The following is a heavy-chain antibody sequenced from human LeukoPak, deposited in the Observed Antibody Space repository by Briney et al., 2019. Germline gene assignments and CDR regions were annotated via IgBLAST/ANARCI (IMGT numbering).Heavy chain of an antibody. CDR3: AKKAYCGGDCLGGFDY. J-gene: IGHJ4*02. CDR1: GFTFSSYA. V-gene: IGHV3-23*01. D-gene: IGHD2-21*02. Sequence: GTSLRLSCAASGFTFSSYAMSWVRQAPGKGLEWVSAISGSGGSTYYADSVKGRFTISRDNSKNTLYLQMNSLRAEDTAVYYCAKKAYCGGDCLGGFDYWGQGTLVTVSS. CDR2: ISGSGGST.